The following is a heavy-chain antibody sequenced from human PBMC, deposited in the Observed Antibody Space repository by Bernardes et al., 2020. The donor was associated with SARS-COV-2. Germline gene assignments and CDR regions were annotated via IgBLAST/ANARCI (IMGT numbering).Heavy chain of an antibody. D-gene: IGHD1-26*01. CDR2: ISSDGSST. V-gene: IGHV3-74*01. CDR3: ARPGRPGAYYFDY. Sequence: GSLRLSCAASGFTFSTYWMHWVRQAPGQGLVWVSRISSDGSSTTYADSVKGRFTISRDNAKNTLYLQMNSLRAEDTAVYYCARPGRPGAYYFDYWGQGNRVTVSS. CDR1: GFTFSTYW. J-gene: IGHJ4*02.